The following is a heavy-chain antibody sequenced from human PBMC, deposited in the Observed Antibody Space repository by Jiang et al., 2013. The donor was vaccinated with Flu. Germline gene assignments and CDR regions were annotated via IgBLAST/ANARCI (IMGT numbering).Heavy chain of an antibody. CDR2: IYYSGSA. CDR1: GGSIASDTYY. V-gene: IGHV4-39*07. D-gene: IGHD5-12*01. J-gene: IGHJ4*02. Sequence: GSGLVKPSETLSLTCSVSGGSIASDTYYWGWIRQSPGKGLEWIGGIYYSGSAYYNPSLRSRVAMSVDTSKNQLSLSLRSVTAADTAVYFCARAEKXSGFELPYFDYWGQGILVTVSS. CDR3: ARAEKXSGFELPYFDY.